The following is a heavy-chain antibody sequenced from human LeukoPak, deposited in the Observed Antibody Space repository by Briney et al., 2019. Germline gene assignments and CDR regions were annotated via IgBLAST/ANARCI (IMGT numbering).Heavy chain of an antibody. Sequence: GGSLRLSCAASGFTFSSYSMNWVRQAPGKGLEWVSSISSSSSYIYYADSVKGRFTISRDNAKNSLYLQMNSLRAEDTAVYYCARDRGGYCSSTSCHPVFDYWGQGTLVTVSS. CDR2: ISSSSSYI. CDR1: GFTFSSYS. J-gene: IGHJ4*02. V-gene: IGHV3-21*01. D-gene: IGHD2-2*01. CDR3: ARDRGGYCSSTSCHPVFDY.